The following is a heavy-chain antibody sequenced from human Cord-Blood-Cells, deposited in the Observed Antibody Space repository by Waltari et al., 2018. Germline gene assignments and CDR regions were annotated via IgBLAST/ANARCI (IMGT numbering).Heavy chain of an antibody. D-gene: IGHD3-16*01. CDR1: GGSISSSSYY. CDR3: AREGVGPWGGIDY. Sequence: QLQLQESGPGLVKPSETLSLTCTVSGGSISSSSYYWAWIRQPPGKGLEWIGSVYYSGSTYYNPSLKSRVTISVDTSKNQFSLKLSSVTAADTAVYYCAREGVGPWGGIDYWGQGTLVTVSS. V-gene: IGHV4-39*02. J-gene: IGHJ4*02. CDR2: VYYSGST.